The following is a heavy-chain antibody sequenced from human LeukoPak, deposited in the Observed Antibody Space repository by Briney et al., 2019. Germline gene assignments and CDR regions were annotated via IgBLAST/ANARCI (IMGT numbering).Heavy chain of an antibody. CDR3: AREIAAAEGSNWFDP. Sequence: GASVKVSCKASGYTFTSYGISWVQQAPGQGLEWMGWISAYNGNTNYAQKLQGRVTMTTDTSTSTAYMELRSLRSDDTAVYYCAREIAAAEGSNWFDPWGQGTLVTVSS. V-gene: IGHV1-18*01. D-gene: IGHD6-13*01. J-gene: IGHJ5*02. CDR1: GYTFTSYG. CDR2: ISAYNGNT.